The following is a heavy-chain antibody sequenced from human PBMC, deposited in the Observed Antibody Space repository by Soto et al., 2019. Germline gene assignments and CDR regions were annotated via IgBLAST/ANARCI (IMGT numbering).Heavy chain of an antibody. D-gene: IGHD3-16*01. V-gene: IGHV3-11*06. CDR1: GFSFSDYY. J-gene: IGHJ4*02. Sequence: QVQLVESGGGLGKPGGSLRLSCAASGFSFSDYYMNWIRQAPGKGLEWVSYISSSGSYAKYADSVKGRFTMSRDNAKKSLYLQMNSLRAEDTAVYYCARDSSLDVRPLDHWGQGTLVPVSS. CDR2: ISSSGSYA. CDR3: ARDSSLDVRPLDH.